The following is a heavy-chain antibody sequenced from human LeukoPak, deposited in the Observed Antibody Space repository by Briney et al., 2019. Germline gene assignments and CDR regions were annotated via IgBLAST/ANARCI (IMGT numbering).Heavy chain of an antibody. CDR1: GFTFSSYA. J-gene: IGHJ6*02. D-gene: IGHD3-22*01. Sequence: PGGSLRLSCAASGFTFSSYAMSWVRQAPGKGLEWVSAISGSGGSTYYADSVKGRFTISRDNSKNTLHLQMNSLRPEDTAMYYCAKRGERGSGSVYGTDVWGQGTTVTVSS. V-gene: IGHV3-23*01. CDR3: AKRGERGSGSVYGTDV. CDR2: ISGSGGST.